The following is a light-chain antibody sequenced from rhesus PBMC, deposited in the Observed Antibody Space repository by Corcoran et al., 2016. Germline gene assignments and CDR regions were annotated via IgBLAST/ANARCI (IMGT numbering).Light chain of an antibody. CDR3: PQHDSHPYS. CDR2: AAS. J-gene: IGKJ2*01. CDR1: QTINTN. Sequence: DIQMTQSPSSLSASVGDRVTITCRASQTINTNLAWYQQKPGKVPKLLIYAASSLESGVPSRFSGSGSGTEFTLTLRSLQPEDFATYYCPQHDSHPYSFGQGTKVEIK. V-gene: IGKV1-44*01.